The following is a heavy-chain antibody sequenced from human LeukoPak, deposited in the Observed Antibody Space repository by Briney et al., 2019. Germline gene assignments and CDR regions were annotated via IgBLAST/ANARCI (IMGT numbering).Heavy chain of an antibody. D-gene: IGHD3-10*01. V-gene: IGHV3-74*01. Sequence: GGSLRLSCAASGFTFSSYWMHWVRQAPGKGLVWVSRINSDGSSTSYADSVKGRFTISRDNAKNTLYLQMNSLRAEDTAVYYCAGLLARGSGTIWGQGTLVTVSS. CDR1: GFTFSSYW. CDR2: INSDGSST. J-gene: IGHJ4*02. CDR3: AGLLARGSGTI.